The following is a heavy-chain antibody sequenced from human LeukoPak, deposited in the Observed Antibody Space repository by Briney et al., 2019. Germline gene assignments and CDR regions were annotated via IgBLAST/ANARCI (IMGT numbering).Heavy chain of an antibody. CDR3: ARGPYCSGGSCYESVWYFQH. Sequence: GSLRLSCAASGFTFSSYAMHWVRQAPGKGLEYVSAISSNGGSTYYANSVKGRFTISRDNSKNTLYLQMGSLRAEDMAVYYCARGPYCSGGSCYESVWYFQHWGQGTLVTVSS. V-gene: IGHV3-64*01. J-gene: IGHJ1*01. CDR1: GFTFSSYA. D-gene: IGHD2-15*01. CDR2: ISSNGGST.